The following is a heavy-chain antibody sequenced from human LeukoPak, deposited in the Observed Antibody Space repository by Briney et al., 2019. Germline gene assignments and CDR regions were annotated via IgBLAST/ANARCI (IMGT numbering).Heavy chain of an antibody. J-gene: IGHJ5*02. CDR2: INHSGST. V-gene: IGHV4-34*01. Sequence: SETLSLTCAVYGGSFSGYHWSWIRQPPGKGLEWIGEINHSGSTNYNPSLKSRVTISVDTSKNQFSLKLSSVTAADTAVYYCARGGRRFDPWGQGTLSPSPQ. CDR1: GGSFSGYH. CDR3: ARGGRRFDP.